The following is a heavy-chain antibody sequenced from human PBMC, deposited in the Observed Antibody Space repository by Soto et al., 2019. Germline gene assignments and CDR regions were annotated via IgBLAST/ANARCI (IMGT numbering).Heavy chain of an antibody. CDR2: IYSGGST. CDR1: GFTVSSNY. D-gene: IGHD1-26*01. Sequence: EVQLVESGGGLVQPGGSLRLSCAASGFTVSSNYMSWFRQAPGKGLEWVSVIYSGGSTYYADSVKGRLTISRHNSKNTLYLQMNSLRGGDTAVYYCAGSGVVGTTGPGYWGQGTLVTVSS. J-gene: IGHJ4*02. CDR3: AGSGVVGTTGPGY. V-gene: IGHV3-53*04.